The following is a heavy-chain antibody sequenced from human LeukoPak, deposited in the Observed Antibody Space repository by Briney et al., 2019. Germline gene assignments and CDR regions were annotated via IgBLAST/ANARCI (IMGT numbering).Heavy chain of an antibody. Sequence: ASVKVSCKASGYTFTSYYMHWVRQAPGQGLEWMGIINPSGGSTSYAQKFQGRVTMTRDTSTSTVYMELSSLRSEDTAVYYCARDRSEEMATISPFFYYWGQGTLVTVSS. CDR1: GYTFTSYY. CDR2: INPSGGST. V-gene: IGHV1-46*01. CDR3: ARDRSEEMATISPFFYY. J-gene: IGHJ4*02. D-gene: IGHD5-24*01.